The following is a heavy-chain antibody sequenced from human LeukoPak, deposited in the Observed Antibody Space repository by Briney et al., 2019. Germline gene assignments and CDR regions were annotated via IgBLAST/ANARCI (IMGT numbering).Heavy chain of an antibody. Sequence: LSQTLSLTCAISGDSVSSNSAAWNWIRQTPSGGLEWLGRTYYRSKWYYGYAVSVKGRITINPDTSRNQFSLQLNSVTPEDTAVYYCARFFAHSIDYWGQGTLVTVSS. CDR1: GDSVSSNSAA. CDR3: ARFFAHSIDY. D-gene: IGHD2-21*01. CDR2: TYYRSKWYY. J-gene: IGHJ4*02. V-gene: IGHV6-1*01.